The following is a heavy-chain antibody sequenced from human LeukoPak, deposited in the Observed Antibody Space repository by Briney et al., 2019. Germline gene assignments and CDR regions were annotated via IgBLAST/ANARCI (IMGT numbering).Heavy chain of an antibody. Sequence: LLGGSLRLSCAASAFTFSNHAMSWVRQAPVKGLEWVSGISGSGGYTYYADSVKGRFTISRDNSKNTLYLQMNSLRAEDTAVYYCAKMGEDPQGSGRTPYFDYWGQGTLVTVSS. V-gene: IGHV3-23*01. CDR3: AKMGEDPQGSGRTPYFDY. D-gene: IGHD3-10*01. CDR2: ISGSGGYT. CDR1: AFTFSNHA. J-gene: IGHJ4*02.